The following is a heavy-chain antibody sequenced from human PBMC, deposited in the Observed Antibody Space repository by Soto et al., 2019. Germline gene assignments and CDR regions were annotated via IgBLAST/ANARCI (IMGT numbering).Heavy chain of an antibody. J-gene: IGHJ4*02. CDR2: ISYDGSNN. D-gene: IGHD4-17*01. CDR3: AKDTCRQTGTTLDY. Sequence: QVQLVESGGGVVQPGRSLRLSCAASGFTFSSYGMHWVRQAPGKGLEWVAVISYDGSNNYYADSVKGRFTISRDNSKNTLYLQMISLRAEGTAVYYCAKDTCRQTGTTLDYWGQGTLVTVSS. CDR1: GFTFSSYG. V-gene: IGHV3-30*18.